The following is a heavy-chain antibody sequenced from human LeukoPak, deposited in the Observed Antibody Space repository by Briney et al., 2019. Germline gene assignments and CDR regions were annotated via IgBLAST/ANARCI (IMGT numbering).Heavy chain of an antibody. CDR3: AKDGRFGEFVLWAYYYYGMDV. J-gene: IGHJ6*02. CDR1: GFTFSSYG. CDR2: ISYDGSNK. Sequence: PGGSLRLSCAASGFTFSSYGMHWVRQAPGKGLEWVAVISYDGSNKYYADSVKGRFTISRDNSKNTLYLQMNSLRAEDTAVYYCAKDGRFGEFVLWAYYYYGMDVWGQGTTVTVS. V-gene: IGHV3-30*18. D-gene: IGHD3-10*01.